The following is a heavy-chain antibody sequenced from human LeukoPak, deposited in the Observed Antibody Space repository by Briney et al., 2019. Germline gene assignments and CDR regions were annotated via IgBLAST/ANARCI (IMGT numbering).Heavy chain of an antibody. CDR3: ARHVRCLQLTSYFDI. J-gene: IGHJ2*01. CDR1: GGSINTASYY. V-gene: IGHV4-39*01. Sequence: SETLSLTCTVSGGSINTASYYWGWIRQPPGKGLEWIGSIYYSGSTSYNPSLNSRVTISVDTSKKQFSLKLSSVTAADTAVYYCARHVRCLQLTSYFDIWGRGTLVTVSS. CDR2: IYYSGST. D-gene: IGHD5-24*01.